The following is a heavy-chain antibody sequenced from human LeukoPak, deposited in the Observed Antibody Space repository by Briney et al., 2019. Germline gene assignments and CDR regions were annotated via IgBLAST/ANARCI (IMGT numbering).Heavy chain of an antibody. CDR2: IIPILGIA. V-gene: IGHV1-69*04. Sequence: GASVKVSCEASGGTFSSYAISWVRQAPGQGLEWMGRIIPILGIANYAQKFQGRVTITADKSASTAYMELSSLRSEDTAVYYCARAYCSGGSCYSDYWGQGTLVTVSS. CDR3: ARAYCSGGSCYSDY. CDR1: GGTFSSYA. D-gene: IGHD2-15*01. J-gene: IGHJ4*02.